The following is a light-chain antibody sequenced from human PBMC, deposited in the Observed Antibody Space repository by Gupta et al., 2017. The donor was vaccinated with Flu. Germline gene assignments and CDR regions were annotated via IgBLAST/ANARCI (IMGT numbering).Light chain of an antibody. Sequence: PSTLSASVGDRVTITCRASQTFNNWLAWFQQKPGKAPKVLIHKASTLQSGVPSRFSGSGSGTEFTPTISSLQPDDFATYFCQQYDSYPLTFGGGTKVEIK. J-gene: IGKJ4*01. CDR1: QTFNNW. V-gene: IGKV1-5*03. CDR2: KAS. CDR3: QQYDSYPLT.